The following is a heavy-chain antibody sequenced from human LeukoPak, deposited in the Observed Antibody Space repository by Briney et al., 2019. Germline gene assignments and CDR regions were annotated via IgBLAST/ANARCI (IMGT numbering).Heavy chain of an antibody. Sequence: GGSLRLSCAASGFTFSDYYMTWLRQAPGKGLEWVSYISSSGSTMYYADSVKGRFTISRDNAKNSLYLQINSLRAEDTAVYYCARGRGYSYGHTDYWGQGTLVTVSS. CDR2: ISSSGSTM. D-gene: IGHD5-18*01. V-gene: IGHV3-11*04. CDR3: ARGRGYSYGHTDY. J-gene: IGHJ4*02. CDR1: GFTFSDYY.